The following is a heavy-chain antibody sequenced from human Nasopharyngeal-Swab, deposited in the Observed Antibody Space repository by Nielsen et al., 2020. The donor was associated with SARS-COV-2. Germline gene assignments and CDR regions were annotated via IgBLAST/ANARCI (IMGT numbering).Heavy chain of an antibody. V-gene: IGHV3-7*01. Sequence: GGSLKLSCAASGFTFISYWMSWVPQAPGKGLEWVANIKQDGSEKYYVDSVKGRFTISRDNAKNSLYLQMNSLRAEDTAVYYCARDGAGTYYDYVWGRPYAFDIWGQGTMVTVSS. J-gene: IGHJ3*02. CDR2: IKQDGSEK. CDR3: ARDGAGTYYDYVWGRPYAFDI. D-gene: IGHD3-16*01. CDR1: GFTFISYW.